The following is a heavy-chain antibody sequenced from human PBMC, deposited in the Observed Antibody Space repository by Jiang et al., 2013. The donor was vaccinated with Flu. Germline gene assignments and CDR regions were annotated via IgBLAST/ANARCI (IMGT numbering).Heavy chain of an antibody. D-gene: IGHD6-13*01. CDR1: GFSLSTSGMC. CDR2: IDWDDDK. CDR3: ARGEYSSSWPLGMDV. J-gene: IGHJ6*02. Sequence: TLTLTCTFSGFSLSTSGMCVSWIRQPPGKALEWLALIDWDDDKYYSTSLKTRLTISKDTSKNQVVLTMTNMDPVDTATYYCARGEYSSSWPLGMDVWGQGTTVTVSS. V-gene: IGHV2-70*01.